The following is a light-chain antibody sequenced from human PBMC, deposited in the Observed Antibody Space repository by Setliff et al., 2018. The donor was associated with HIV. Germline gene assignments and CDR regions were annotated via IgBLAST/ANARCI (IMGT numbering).Light chain of an antibody. J-gene: IGLJ1*01. CDR2: EVS. V-gene: IGLV2-23*02. CDR3: CSYAGSSTYV. Sequence: SALTQPASVSGSPGQSITISCTGTSSDVGSYNLVSWYQQHPGKAPKLMIYEVSKRPSGVSNRFSGSKSGNTASLTTSGLQAEDEADYYCCSYAGSSTYVIGTGTKVTVL. CDR1: SSDVGSYNL.